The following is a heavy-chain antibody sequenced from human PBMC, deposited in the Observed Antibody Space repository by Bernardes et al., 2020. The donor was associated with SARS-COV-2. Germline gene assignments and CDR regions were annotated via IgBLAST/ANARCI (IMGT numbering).Heavy chain of an antibody. J-gene: IGHJ4*02. V-gene: IGHV4-39*01. CDR1: GGSISSSSYY. Sequence: SETLSLTRTVSGGSISSSSYYWGWIRQPPGKGLEWIGSIYYSGSTYYTPSLKSRVTISVDTSKNQFSLKLSSVTAADTAVYYCARQGYSSAMGGENWGQGTLVTVSS. CDR2: IYYSGST. CDR3: ARQGYSSAMGGEN. D-gene: IGHD6-19*01.